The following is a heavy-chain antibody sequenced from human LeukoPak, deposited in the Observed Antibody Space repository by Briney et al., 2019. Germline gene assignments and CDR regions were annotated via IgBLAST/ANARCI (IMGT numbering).Heavy chain of an antibody. V-gene: IGHV3-53*01. CDR1: GFTVSSNY. Sequence: GGSLRLSCAASGFTVSSNYMSWVRQAPGKGLEWVSVIYSGGSTYYADSVKGRFTISRDNSKNTLYLQMNSLRAEDTAVYYCAREIFGSGSYPDFWGQGTLVTVSS. CDR2: IYSGGST. D-gene: IGHD3-10*01. J-gene: IGHJ4*02. CDR3: AREIFGSGSYPDF.